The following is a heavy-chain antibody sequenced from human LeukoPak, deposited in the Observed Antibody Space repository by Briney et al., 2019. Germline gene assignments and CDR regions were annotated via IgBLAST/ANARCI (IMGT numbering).Heavy chain of an antibody. CDR3: ARIVAGGAFDI. V-gene: IGHV3-66*01. D-gene: IGHD1-26*01. J-gene: IGHJ3*02. CDR1: GFTVSSNY. Sequence: QPGGSLRLSCVASGFTVSSNYMTWVRQAPGKGLEWVSVIYSGGSTYYADSVKGRFTISRDNSKNTLYLQMNSLRAEDTAVYYCARIVAGGAFDIWGQGTMVTVSS. CDR2: IYSGGST.